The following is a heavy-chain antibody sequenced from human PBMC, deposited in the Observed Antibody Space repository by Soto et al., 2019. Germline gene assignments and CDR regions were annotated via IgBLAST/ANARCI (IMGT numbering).Heavy chain of an antibody. V-gene: IGHV1-24*01. D-gene: IGHD6-6*01. J-gene: IGHJ5*02. CDR2: FDPEDGET. CDR1: VYTLTELS. Sequence: ASVKVSCKVSVYTLTELSMHWVRQAPGKGLEWMGGFDPEDGETIYAQKFQGRVTMTEDTSTDTAYMELSSLRSEDTAVYYCATASVWISSSSSPDRNWFDPWGQGTLVTVSS. CDR3: ATASVWISSSSSPDRNWFDP.